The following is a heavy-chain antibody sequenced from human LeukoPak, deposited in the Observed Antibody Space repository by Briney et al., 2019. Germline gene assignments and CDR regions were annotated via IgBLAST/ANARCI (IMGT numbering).Heavy chain of an antibody. J-gene: IGHJ6*02. CDR2: TYYRSKWYY. CDR3: ALARSEYHYGMDV. CDR1: GVSVSSISVA. Sequence: SQTLSLTCAISGVSVSSISVAWNWIRQSPSRGLEWLGRTYYRSKWYYEYAVSVKGRININPDPSKNQFSLQLNSVTPEDTAVYYCALARSEYHYGMDVWGQGTTVTVSS. V-gene: IGHV6-1*01.